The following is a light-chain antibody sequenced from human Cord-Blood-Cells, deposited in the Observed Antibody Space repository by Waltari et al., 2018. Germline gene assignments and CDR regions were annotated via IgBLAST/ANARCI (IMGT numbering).Light chain of an antibody. CDR2: EVS. J-gene: IGLJ2*01. V-gene: IGLV2-14*01. CDR1: SSDVGGSNY. CDR3: SSYTSSSALVV. Sequence: QSALTQPASVSGSPGQSITISCTGTSSDVGGSNYVSWYQRHPGKAPKLMIYEVSNRTAGGSNRFAGSRSGNTAALTISGLQAEDEADYYCSSYTSSSALVVFGGGTKLTDL.